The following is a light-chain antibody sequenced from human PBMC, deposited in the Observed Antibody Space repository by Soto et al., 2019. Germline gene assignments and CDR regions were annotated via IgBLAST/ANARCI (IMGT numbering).Light chain of an antibody. CDR2: GVS. J-gene: IGKJ4*01. CDR1: QSVSNSY. CDR3: QQYSSSPLT. Sequence: DIVLAQSPGTLSLSPGERATLSCRASQSVSNSYLAWYQQKPGQAPRLLIYGVSSRATGIPDRFSGSGSGTDFTLTITRLEPEDFAVYYCQQYSSSPLTFGGGTKVEIK. V-gene: IGKV3-20*01.